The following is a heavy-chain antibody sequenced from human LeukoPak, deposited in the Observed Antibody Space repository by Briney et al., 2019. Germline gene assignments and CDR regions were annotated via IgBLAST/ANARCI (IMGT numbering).Heavy chain of an antibody. CDR2: MNYNSGNT. J-gene: IGHJ5*02. CDR3: ARVKYNWNDIFENWFDP. Sequence: ASVKVSCKASGYTFTSFDINWVRQATGQGLEWTGWMNYNSGNTGYAQKLQGRVIMTRNISISTAYMELSSLRSEDSAVYYCARVKYNWNDIFENWFDPWGQGTLVTVSS. V-gene: IGHV1-8*01. D-gene: IGHD1-1*01. CDR1: GYTFTSFD.